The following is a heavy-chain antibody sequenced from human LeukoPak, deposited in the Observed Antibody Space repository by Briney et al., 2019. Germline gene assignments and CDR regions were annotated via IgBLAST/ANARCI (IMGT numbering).Heavy chain of an antibody. CDR1: GFTFSSYE. CDR2: ISSSGSTI. D-gene: IGHD3-10*02. J-gene: IGHJ6*04. Sequence: SGGSLGLSCAAFGFTFSSYEMNWVRQAPGKGLEWVSYISSSGSTIYYADSVKGRFTISRDNAKNSLYLQMNSLRAEDTAVYYCAELGITMIGGVWGKGTTVTISS. V-gene: IGHV3-48*03. CDR3: AELGITMIGGV.